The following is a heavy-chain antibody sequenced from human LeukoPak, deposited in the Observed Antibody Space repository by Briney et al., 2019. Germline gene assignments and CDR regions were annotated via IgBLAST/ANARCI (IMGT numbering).Heavy chain of an antibody. Sequence: GGSLRLSCAASGFTFDDYAMHWVRQAPGKGLEWVSLISWDGGSTYYADSVKGRFTISRDNSKNSLYLQMNSLRAEDTALYYCAKDGSLTSSDTGEGYYYYYMDVWGKGTTVTVSS. CDR1: GFTFDDYA. CDR3: AKDGSLTSSDTGEGYYYYYMDV. J-gene: IGHJ6*03. CDR2: ISWDGGST. V-gene: IGHV3-43D*03. D-gene: IGHD3-16*01.